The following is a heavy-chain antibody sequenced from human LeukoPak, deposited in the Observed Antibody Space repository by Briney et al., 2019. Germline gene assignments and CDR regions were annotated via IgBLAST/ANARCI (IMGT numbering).Heavy chain of an antibody. CDR3: VRDRGYCSGGTCYALWDY. D-gene: IGHD2-15*01. V-gene: IGHV3-7*01. J-gene: IGHJ4*02. CDR1: GFTFSNYW. Sequence: HAGGSLRLSCAASGFTFSNYWMTWVRQAPGKGLEWVAHIKEDGGEKHYVDPVKGRFTISRDNAKNSLYLQMNSLRAEDTAMYYCVRDRGYCSGGTCYALWDYWGQGTLVTVSS. CDR2: IKEDGGEK.